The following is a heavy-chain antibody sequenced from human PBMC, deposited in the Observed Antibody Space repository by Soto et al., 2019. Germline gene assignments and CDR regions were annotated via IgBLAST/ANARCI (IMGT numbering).Heavy chain of an antibody. V-gene: IGHV4-4*02. Sequence: QVQLQESGPGLMKPSGTLSLTCAVSGGSMRSKNRWSWVRQPTGKGLEWIGEIFHSGSTNYNPSLKTRVTISVDKSKNQFSLKLSSVTSADTAVYYCARVYSGSYSDSWGQGTLVTVSS. D-gene: IGHD1-26*01. CDR2: IFHSGST. J-gene: IGHJ4*02. CDR3: ARVYSGSYSDS. CDR1: GGSMRSKNR.